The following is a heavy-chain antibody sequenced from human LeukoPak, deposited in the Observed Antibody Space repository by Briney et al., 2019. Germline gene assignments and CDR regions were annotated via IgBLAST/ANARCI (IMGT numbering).Heavy chain of an antibody. CDR2: IIPIFGTA. CDR3: ALKLRYFDY. V-gene: IGHV1-69*06. J-gene: IGHJ4*02. Sequence: ASVKVSCKASGGTFSSYAISWVRQAPGQGLEWMGGIIPIFGTANYAQKFQGRVTITADKSTSTAYMELSSLRSEDTAVYCCALKLRYFDYWGQGTLVTVSS. D-gene: IGHD3-16*01. CDR1: GGTFSSYA.